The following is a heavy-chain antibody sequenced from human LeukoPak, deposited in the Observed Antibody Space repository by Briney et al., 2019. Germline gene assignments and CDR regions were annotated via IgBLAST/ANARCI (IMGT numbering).Heavy chain of an antibody. CDR3: ARRMTYYYDSSGSLTSNWFDP. CDR1: GGSISSSSYY. CDR2: IYYSGST. V-gene: IGHV4-39*01. D-gene: IGHD3-22*01. Sequence: PSETLSLTCTVSGGSISSSSYYRGWIRQPPGKGLEWIGSIYYSGSTYYNPSLKSRVTISVDTSKNQFSLKLSSVTAADTAVYYCARRMTYYYDSSGSLTSNWFDPWGQGTLVTVSS. J-gene: IGHJ5*02.